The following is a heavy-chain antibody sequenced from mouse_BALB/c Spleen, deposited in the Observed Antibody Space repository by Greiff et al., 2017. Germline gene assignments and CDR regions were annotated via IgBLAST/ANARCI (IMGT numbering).Heavy chain of an antibody. Sequence: DVMLVESGGGLVKPGGSLKLSCAASGFTFSSYAMSWVRQSPEKRLEWVAEISSGGSYTYYPDTVTGRFTISRDNAKNTLYLEMSSLRSEDTAMYYCARDKGLRRTTGYAMDDWGQGTSVTVSS. CDR1: GFTFSSYA. D-gene: IGHD2-4*01. V-gene: IGHV5-9-4*01. CDR2: ISSGGSYT. J-gene: IGHJ4*01. CDR3: ARDKGLRRTTGYAMDD.